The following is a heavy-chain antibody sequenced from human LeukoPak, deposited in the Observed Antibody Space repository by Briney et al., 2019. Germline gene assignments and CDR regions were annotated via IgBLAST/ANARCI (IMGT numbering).Heavy chain of an antibody. J-gene: IGHJ4*02. D-gene: IGHD1-1*01. V-gene: IGHV4-61*02. CDR2: IYHSRST. CDR1: GGSISSGSYY. Sequence: SQTLSLTCTVSGGSISSGSYYWSLLRKPAGRGLEGIGRIYHSRSTNYNPSLQSRVTISVDTSNNQSSLKLSSVTASDTAVYYCARGTRPHNSYYFDCWGQGTLVTVSS. CDR3: ARGTRPHNSYYFDC.